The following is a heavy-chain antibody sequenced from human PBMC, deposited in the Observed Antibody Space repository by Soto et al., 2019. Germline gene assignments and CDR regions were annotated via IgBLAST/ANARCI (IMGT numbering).Heavy chain of an antibody. V-gene: IGHV1-18*01. D-gene: IGHD6-19*01. Sequence: ASVKVSCKASGYTFTSYGISWVRQAPGQGLEWMGWINPYNGNTNYAQKLQGGVTMTTDTSTSTAYMELRSLRSDDTAVYYCAREPVAGIWFDPWGQGTLVTVSS. CDR1: GYTFTSYG. CDR3: AREPVAGIWFDP. J-gene: IGHJ5*02. CDR2: INPYNGNT.